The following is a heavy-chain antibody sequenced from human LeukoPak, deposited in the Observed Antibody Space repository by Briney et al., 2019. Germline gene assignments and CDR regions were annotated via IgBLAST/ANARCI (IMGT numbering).Heavy chain of an antibody. J-gene: IGHJ3*02. CDR2: IYHSGST. CDR3: ARTDDYGDSRGAFDI. Sequence: SGTLSLSCAVSGGSISSSNWWSWVRQAPGKGLEWIGEIYHSGSTNYNPSLKSRVTISVDKSKNQFSLKLSSVTAADTAVYYCARTDDYGDSRGAFDIWGQGTMVTVSS. D-gene: IGHD4-17*01. CDR1: GGSISSSNW. V-gene: IGHV4-4*02.